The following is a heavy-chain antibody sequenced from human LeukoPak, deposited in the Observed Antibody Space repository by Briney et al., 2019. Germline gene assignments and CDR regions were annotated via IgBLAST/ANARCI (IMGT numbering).Heavy chain of an antibody. Sequence: PSETLSLTCTVSGYSISSGYYWGWIRQPPGKGLEWIGSIYHSGSTYYNPSLKSRVTISVDTSKNQFSLKLSSVTAADTAVYYCARGYCSRTSCYEEDAFDIWGQGTMVTVSS. CDR3: ARGYCSRTSCYEEDAFDI. J-gene: IGHJ3*02. V-gene: IGHV4-38-2*02. CDR2: IYHSGST. D-gene: IGHD2-2*01. CDR1: GYSISSGYY.